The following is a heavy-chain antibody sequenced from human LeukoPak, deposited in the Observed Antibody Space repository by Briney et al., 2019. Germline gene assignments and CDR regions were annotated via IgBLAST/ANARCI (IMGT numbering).Heavy chain of an antibody. J-gene: IGHJ4*02. CDR3: ARVGVGATNLFEY. CDR2: ISSSSSYI. CDR1: GFTFSSYS. V-gene: IGHV3-21*01. D-gene: IGHD1-26*01. Sequence: RTGGSLRLSCAASGFTFSSYSMNWVRQAPGKGLEWVSSISSSSSYIYYADSVKGRFTISRDNAKNSLYLQMNSLRAEDTAVYYCARVGVGATNLFEYWGQGTLVTVSS.